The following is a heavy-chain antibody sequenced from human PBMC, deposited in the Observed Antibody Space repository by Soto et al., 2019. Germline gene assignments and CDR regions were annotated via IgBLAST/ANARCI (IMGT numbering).Heavy chain of an antibody. D-gene: IGHD2-2*01. Sequence: ASVKASCKASGGTFSSYAISWVRQAPGQGLEWMGGIIPIFGTANYAQKFQGRVTITADESTSTAYMELSSLRSEDTAVYYCARDLSGYCSSSSCYAVTYGMDVWGQGPTGTVSS. J-gene: IGHJ6*02. CDR2: IIPIFGTA. CDR1: GGTFSSYA. CDR3: ARDLSGYCSSSSCYAVTYGMDV. V-gene: IGHV1-69*01.